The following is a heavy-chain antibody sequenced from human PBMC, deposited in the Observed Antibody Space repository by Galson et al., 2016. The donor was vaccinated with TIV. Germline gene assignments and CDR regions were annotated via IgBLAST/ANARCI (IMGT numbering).Heavy chain of an antibody. J-gene: IGHJ4*02. CDR2: IFPDDSET. D-gene: IGHD4-17*01. CDR1: GYSFTTYW. Sequence: QSGAEVKKPGESLKISCKASGYSFTTYWIAWVRQMPGKGLEWMGIIFPDDSETAYSPSFEGQVTISVDKSLNVAYVQWNSLRTSDTAMYYCVRQTTRSFDSWGQGTRVTVSS. V-gene: IGHV5-51*01. CDR3: VRQTTRSFDS.